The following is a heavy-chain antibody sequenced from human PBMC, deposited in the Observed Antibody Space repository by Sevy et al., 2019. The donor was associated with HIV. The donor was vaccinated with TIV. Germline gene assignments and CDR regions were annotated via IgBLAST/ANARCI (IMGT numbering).Heavy chain of an antibody. Sequence: GVSLRLSCAASGFTFDDYGMSWVRQAPGKGLEWVSGINWNGGSTGYADSVKGRFTISRDNAKNSLYLQMNSLRAEDTALYYCARGSGYSYGYDTQFDYWGQGTLVTVSS. CDR2: INWNGGST. CDR3: ARGSGYSYGYDTQFDY. D-gene: IGHD5-18*01. V-gene: IGHV3-20*04. J-gene: IGHJ4*02. CDR1: GFTFDDYG.